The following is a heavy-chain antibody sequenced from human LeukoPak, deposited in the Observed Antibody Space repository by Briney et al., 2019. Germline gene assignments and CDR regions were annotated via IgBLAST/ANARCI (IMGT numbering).Heavy chain of an antibody. CDR2: IRSEADNDAT. CDR3: TVGVY. Sequence: PGGSLRLSCAASGFTFSGSVLLWVRQASGRGLEWVGRIRSEADNDATAYAASVKGRFTISRDDSRNTAYLRMNSLKTEDTAMYYCTVGVYWGQGTLVTVSS. J-gene: IGHJ4*02. V-gene: IGHV3-73*01. CDR1: GFTFSGSV. D-gene: IGHD3-16*01.